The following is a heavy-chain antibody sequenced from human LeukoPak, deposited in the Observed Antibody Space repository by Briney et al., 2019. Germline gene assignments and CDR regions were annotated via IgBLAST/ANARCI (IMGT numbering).Heavy chain of an antibody. CDR2: ISYDGSNK. Sequence: GGSLRLSCAASGFTFSSYAMHWVRQAPGKGLEWVAVISYDGSNKYYADSVKGRFTISRDNSKNTLYLQMNSLRAEDTAVYYCAREIGDIVVVPAAYGMDVWGQGTTVTVSS. D-gene: IGHD2-2*01. J-gene: IGHJ6*02. CDR1: GFTFSSYA. CDR3: AREIGDIVVVPAAYGMDV. V-gene: IGHV3-30-3*01.